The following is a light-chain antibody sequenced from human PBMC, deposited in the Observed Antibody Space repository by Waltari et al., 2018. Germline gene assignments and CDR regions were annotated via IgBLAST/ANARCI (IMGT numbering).Light chain of an antibody. V-gene: IGKV1-39*01. J-gene: IGKJ4*01. Sequence: DVQMTQSPSSLSASVGDRVAIHCRSSQPIRDALSWYQQTPGKAPKLLIHSASSLQGGVPSRFSGSWSGTHFTLTITSLQPEDFATYYGQQSFITPLTFGGGTRVEIK. CDR1: QPIRDA. CDR3: QQSFITPLT. CDR2: SAS.